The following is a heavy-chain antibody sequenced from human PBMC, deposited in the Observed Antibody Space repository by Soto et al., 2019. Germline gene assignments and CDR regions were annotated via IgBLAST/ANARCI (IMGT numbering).Heavy chain of an antibody. CDR2: ISNSGNTI. CDR1: GFFFKNYE. CDR3: ARDIDNRDYYYGLDV. D-gene: IGHD1-20*01. Sequence: GGSLRLSCVAPGFFFKNYEMNWFRQAPGKGLEWISYISNSGNTIYVADSMRGRFTISRDNAKNSLFLQMNSLRADDTAVYYCARDIDNRDYYYGLDVWGQGTTVTVSS. J-gene: IGHJ6*02. V-gene: IGHV3-48*03.